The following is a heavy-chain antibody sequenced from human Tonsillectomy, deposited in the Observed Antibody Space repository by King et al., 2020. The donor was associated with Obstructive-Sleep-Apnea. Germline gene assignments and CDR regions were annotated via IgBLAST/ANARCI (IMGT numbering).Heavy chain of an antibody. J-gene: IGHJ4*02. CDR3: AADDQHPY. V-gene: IGHV3-30*03. CDR1: GFTFSNYG. CDR2: ISYDGSNK. Sequence: VQLVESGGGVVQPGRSLRLSCAASGFTFSNYGMHWVRQAPGKGLEWVAVISYDGSNKYYADSVKGRFTISRDNSKNTLYPQMNSLRAEDTAVYYCAADDQHPYWGQGTLVTVSS.